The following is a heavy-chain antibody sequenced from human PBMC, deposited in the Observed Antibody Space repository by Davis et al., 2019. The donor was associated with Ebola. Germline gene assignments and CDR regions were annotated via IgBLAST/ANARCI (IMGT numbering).Heavy chain of an antibody. D-gene: IGHD1-26*01. CDR2: INAGNGNT. J-gene: IGHJ4*02. CDR3: ASMVGVRTHFDY. Sequence: ASVKVSCKASGYTFTSYAMHWVRQAPGQRLEWMGWINAGNGNTKYSQKFQGRVTITRDTSASTAYMELSSLRSEDTAVYYCASMVGVRTHFDYWGQGTLVTVSS. CDR1: GYTFTSYA. V-gene: IGHV1-3*01.